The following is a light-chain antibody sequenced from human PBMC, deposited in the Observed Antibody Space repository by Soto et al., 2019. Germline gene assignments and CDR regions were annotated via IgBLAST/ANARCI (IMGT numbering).Light chain of an antibody. J-gene: IGKJ2*01. CDR3: QQYGRSPAYT. V-gene: IGKV3-20*01. CDR2: GAS. CDR1: QSVSSSY. Sequence: EIVLTQAPGTLSLSPGERATLSCRASQSVSSSYLAWYQQKPGQAPRLLIYGASSRATGLPDRFSGSGSGTDFTLTLSRLEPQDCAVYYCQQYGRSPAYTFGRGAKREIK.